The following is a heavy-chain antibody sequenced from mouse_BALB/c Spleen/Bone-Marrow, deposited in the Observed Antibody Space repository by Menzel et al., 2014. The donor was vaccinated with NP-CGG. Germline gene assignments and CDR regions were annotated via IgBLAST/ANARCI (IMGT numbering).Heavy chain of an antibody. CDR3: ARELGHYAMDY. CDR1: GFSLTGYG. D-gene: IGHD4-1*01. CDR2: IWGDGNT. J-gene: IGHJ4*01. V-gene: IGHV2-6-7*01. Sequence: VQLQQSGPGLVAPSQSLSITCTVSGFSLTGYGVNWVRPPPGKGLEWLGMIWGDGNTDYNSALKSRLSISKDNSKGQVFLKMNSLQTDDTARYYCARELGHYAMDYWGQGTSVTVSS.